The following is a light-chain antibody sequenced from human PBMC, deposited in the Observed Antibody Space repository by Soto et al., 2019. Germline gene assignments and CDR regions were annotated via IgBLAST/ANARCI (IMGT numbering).Light chain of an antibody. CDR2: KVR. J-gene: IGLJ1*01. V-gene: IGLV2-14*01. CDR1: GSDIGAYNY. CDR3: FSFTTDWTHV. Sequence: QSVLTQPASVSGSPGQSSTISCTGSGSDIGAYNYVSCFQQYPGKAPTLIISKVRNRHSGVSYPFSGSKSSTAASVAISGLRTEDEADYFCFSFTTDWTHVCGTGTNVTVL.